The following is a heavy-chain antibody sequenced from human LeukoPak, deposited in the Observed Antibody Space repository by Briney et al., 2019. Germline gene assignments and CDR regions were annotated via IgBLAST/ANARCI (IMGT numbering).Heavy chain of an antibody. CDR3: ATSPDIVVVVPRVAFDI. D-gene: IGHD2-15*01. CDR2: IWYDGSNK. Sequence: GGSLRLSCAASGFTFSSYGMHWVRQAPGKGLEWVAVIWYDGSNKYYADSVKGRFTISRDNSKNTPYLQMNSLRAEDTAVYYCATSPDIVVVVPRVAFDIWGQGTMVTVSS. V-gene: IGHV3-33*01. CDR1: GFTFSSYG. J-gene: IGHJ3*02.